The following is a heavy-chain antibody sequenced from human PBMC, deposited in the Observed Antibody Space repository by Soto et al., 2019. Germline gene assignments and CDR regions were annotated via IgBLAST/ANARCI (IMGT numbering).Heavy chain of an antibody. V-gene: IGHV3-30*18. Sequence: GGSLRLACAASGFSFSSFGMNWVRQAPGKGLEWVALISFDGTNRYYADSVKGRFTISRDNSKNTLYLQMNSLRGEDTAVYFCAKVLHDYFVGSPIFDYWGQGSLVTVSS. CDR3: AKVLHDYFVGSPIFDY. D-gene: IGHD2-15*01. CDR1: GFSFSSFG. CDR2: ISFDGTNR. J-gene: IGHJ4*02.